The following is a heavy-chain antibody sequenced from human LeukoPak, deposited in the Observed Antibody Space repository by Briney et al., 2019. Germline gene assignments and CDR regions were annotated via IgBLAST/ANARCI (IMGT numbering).Heavy chain of an antibody. CDR2: INPHSGDT. J-gene: IGHJ3*02. CDR1: GYTFTGYY. CDR3: ARVYLGAFDI. Sequence: ASVKVSCKASGYTFTGYYMHWVRQAPGQGLEWMGWINPHSGDTNYAQNFQGRVTMTRDTSINTAYVELSRLRSDDTALYYCARVYLGAFDIWGQGTMVTVSS. D-gene: IGHD2/OR15-2a*01. V-gene: IGHV1-2*02.